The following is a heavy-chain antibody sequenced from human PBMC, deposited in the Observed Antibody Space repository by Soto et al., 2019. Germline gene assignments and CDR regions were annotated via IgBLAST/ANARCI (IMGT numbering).Heavy chain of an antibody. J-gene: IGHJ4*02. CDR2: ISGSGGSN. CDR1: GFTFSSYA. V-gene: IGHV3-23*01. CDR3: AAADYGSSTSCYTFDY. D-gene: IGHD2-2*01. Sequence: EVQLLESGGGLVQPGGSLRLSCAASGFTFSSYAMSWVRQAPGKGLEWVSAISGSGGSNYYADSVKGRFTISRDNSKNRLYLQMNSLRAEDTAVYYCAAADYGSSTSCYTFDYWGQGTLVTVSS.